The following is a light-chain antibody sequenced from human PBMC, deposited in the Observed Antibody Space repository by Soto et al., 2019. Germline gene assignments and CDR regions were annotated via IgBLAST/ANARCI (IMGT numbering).Light chain of an antibody. CDR1: QGIANH. CDR3: QKHDRAPFT. V-gene: IGKV1-27*01. CDR2: GAS. J-gene: IGKJ3*01. Sequence: DIRMTQSPSSLSVSRGDRVTITCRASQGIANHLAWYQQKPGKVPNLLIYGASTLQSGVPSRFSGSGSGPDFTLTINNLKPEDVATYSCQKHDRAPFTFGPGTKVDFK.